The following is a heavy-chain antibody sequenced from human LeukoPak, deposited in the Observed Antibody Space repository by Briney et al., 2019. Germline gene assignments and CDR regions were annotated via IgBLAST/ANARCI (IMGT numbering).Heavy chain of an antibody. J-gene: IGHJ6*03. CDR1: GYTFTSYY. CDR3: AREVRRDGYNGYYHYYYYMDV. D-gene: IGHD5-24*01. CDR2: INPSGGST. V-gene: IGHV1-46*01. Sequence: ASVTVSCKASGYTFTSYYMHWVRQAPGQGLEWMGIINPSGGSTSYAQKFQGRVTMTRDMSTSTVYMELSSLRSEDTAVYYCAREVRRDGYNGYYHYYYYMDVWGKGTTVTVSS.